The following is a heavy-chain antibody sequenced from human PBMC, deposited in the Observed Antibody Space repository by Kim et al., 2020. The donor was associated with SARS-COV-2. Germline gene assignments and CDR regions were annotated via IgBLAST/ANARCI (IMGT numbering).Heavy chain of an antibody. Sequence: NVTAVSVKSRITLNADTSKNQFSLQLNSVTPEDTAVYYCARDLGYYYGMDVWGQGTTVTVSS. D-gene: IGHD7-27*01. CDR3: ARDLGYYYGMDV. CDR2: N. V-gene: IGHV6-1*01. J-gene: IGHJ6*02.